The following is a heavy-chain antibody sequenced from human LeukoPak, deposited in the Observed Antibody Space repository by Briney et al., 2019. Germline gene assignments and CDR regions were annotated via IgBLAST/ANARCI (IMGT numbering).Heavy chain of an antibody. J-gene: IGHJ6*02. CDR2: ISYDGSNK. D-gene: IGHD2-15*01. CDR3: AREYALVVAAYGMDV. V-gene: IGHV3-30*03. Sequence: PGGSLRLSCAASGFTFSSYGMHWVRQAPGKGLEWVAVISYDGSNKYYADSVKGRFTISRDNSKNTLYLQMNSLRAEDTAVYYCAREYALVVAAYGMDVWGQGTTVTVSS. CDR1: GFTFSSYG.